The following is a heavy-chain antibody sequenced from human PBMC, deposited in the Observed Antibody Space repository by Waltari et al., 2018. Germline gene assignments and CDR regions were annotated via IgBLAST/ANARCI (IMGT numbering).Heavy chain of an antibody. V-gene: IGHV1-69*12. Sequence: QVQLVQSGAEVKKPGSSVKVSCKASGGTFSSYAISWVRQAPGQGLEWMGVVIPIFGTANYAQKFQGRVTITADESTSTAYMELSSLRSEDTAVYYCARQGYCSGGSCYYYYYMDVWGKGTTVTISS. CDR2: VIPIFGTA. D-gene: IGHD2-15*01. CDR3: ARQGYCSGGSCYYYYYMDV. J-gene: IGHJ6*03. CDR1: GGTFSSYA.